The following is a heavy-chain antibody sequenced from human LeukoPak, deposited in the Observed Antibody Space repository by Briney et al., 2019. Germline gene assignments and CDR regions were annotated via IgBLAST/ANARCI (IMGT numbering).Heavy chain of an antibody. CDR3: ARGGLPIYYYYIDV. V-gene: IGHV1-2*02. CDR2: INPNSGGT. CDR1: GYTFTGYY. D-gene: IGHD3-16*01. Sequence: ASVKVSCKASGYTFTGYYMHWARQAPGQGLEWMGWINPNSGGTNYAQKFQGRVTMTRDTSINTAYMELSRLRSDDTAVYYCARGGLPIYYYYIDVWGKGTTVTVSS. J-gene: IGHJ6*03.